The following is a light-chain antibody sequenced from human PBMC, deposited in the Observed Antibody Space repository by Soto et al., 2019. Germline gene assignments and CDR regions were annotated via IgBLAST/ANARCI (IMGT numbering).Light chain of an antibody. CDR1: QSISSD. CDR3: QQSHFTPLT. Sequence: DIPMTQSPSSLSAFVGDRVAITCRTSQSISSDLNWYQQKSGTAPKLLIYAASSLQSGVPSRFSGSGSGTDFTLTISSLQPEDFATYYCQQSHFTPLTFGGGTKVEIK. J-gene: IGKJ4*01. V-gene: IGKV1-39*01. CDR2: AAS.